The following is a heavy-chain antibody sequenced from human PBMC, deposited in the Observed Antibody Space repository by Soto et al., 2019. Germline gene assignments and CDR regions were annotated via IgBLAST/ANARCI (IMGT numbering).Heavy chain of an antibody. Sequence: NVSCKASGYTFTSYDINWVRQATGQGLEWMGWMNPNSGNTGYAQKFQGRVTMTRNTSISTAYMELSSLRSEDTAVYYCARGATNGDYPYYYYYYMDVWGKGTTVTVSS. D-gene: IGHD4-17*01. CDR3: ARGATNGDYPYYYYYYMDV. CDR1: GYTFTSYD. CDR2: MNPNSGNT. J-gene: IGHJ6*03. V-gene: IGHV1-8*01.